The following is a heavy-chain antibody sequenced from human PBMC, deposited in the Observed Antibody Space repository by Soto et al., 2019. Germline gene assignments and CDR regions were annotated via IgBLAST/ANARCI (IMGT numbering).Heavy chain of an antibody. CDR1: GGSFSGYY. Sequence: SETLSLTCAVYGGSFSGYYWSWIRQPPGKGLEWIGEINHSGSTNYNPSLKSRVTISVDTSKNQFSLKLSSVTAADTAVYYCASRSAISLGAFDIWGQGTMVTVSS. D-gene: IGHD2-21*01. J-gene: IGHJ3*02. CDR2: INHSGST. V-gene: IGHV4-34*01. CDR3: ASRSAISLGAFDI.